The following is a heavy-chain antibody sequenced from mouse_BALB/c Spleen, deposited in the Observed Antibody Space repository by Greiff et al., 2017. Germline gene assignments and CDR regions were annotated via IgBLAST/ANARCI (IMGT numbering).Heavy chain of an antibody. CDR1: GFTFSSFG. V-gene: IGHV5-17*02. CDR3: ARQRAYAMDY. J-gene: IGHJ4*01. Sequence: DVKLVESGGGLVQPGGSRKLSCAASGFTFSSFGMHWVRQAPEKGLEWVAYISSGSSTIYYADTVKGRFTISRDNPKNTLFLQMTSLRSEDTAMYYCARQRAYAMDYWGQGTSVTVSS. D-gene: IGHD3-3*01. CDR2: ISSGSSTI.